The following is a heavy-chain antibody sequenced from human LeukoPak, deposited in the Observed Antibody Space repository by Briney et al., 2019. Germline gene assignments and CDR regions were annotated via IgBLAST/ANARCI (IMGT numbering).Heavy chain of an antibody. D-gene: IGHD4-17*01. CDR3: ARGGTVTPDY. Sequence: SETLSLTCTLAGYSISSGYYSGWLGQPPGKGLEWIGTIYHSGSTYYNPSLKSRVTISVDTSKNQFSLKLSSVTAADTAVYYCARGGTVTPDYWGQGTLVTVSS. CDR2: IYHSGST. CDR1: GYSISSGYY. J-gene: IGHJ4*02. V-gene: IGHV4-38-2*02.